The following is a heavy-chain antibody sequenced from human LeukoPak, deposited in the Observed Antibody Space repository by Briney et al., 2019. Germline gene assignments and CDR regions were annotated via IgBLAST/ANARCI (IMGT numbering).Heavy chain of an antibody. V-gene: IGHV3-21*01. CDR1: GFIFSTYS. CDR2: ISSSNTYI. J-gene: IGHJ4*02. Sequence: PGGSLRLSCAASGFIFSTYSMTWVRQAPGKGLEWVSTISSSNTYIYYADSVKGRFTISRDNAKNSLFLQMNSLRAEDTALYYCARVAGESRDYWGQGTLVTVSS. CDR3: ARVAGESRDY.